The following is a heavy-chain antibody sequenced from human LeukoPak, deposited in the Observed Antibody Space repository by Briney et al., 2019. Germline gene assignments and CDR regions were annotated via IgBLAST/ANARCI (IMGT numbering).Heavy chain of an antibody. J-gene: IGHJ3*02. CDR3: ARGFSWDYYDSSGGNAFDI. CDR1: GGSFSGYY. D-gene: IGHD3-22*01. CDR2: INHSGST. Sequence: SETLSLTCAVYGGSFSGYYWSWIRQPPGKGLEWIGEINHSGSTNYNPSLKSRVTISVDTSKNQFSLKLSSVTAADTAVYYCARGFSWDYYDSSGGNAFDIWGQGTMVTVSS. V-gene: IGHV4-34*01.